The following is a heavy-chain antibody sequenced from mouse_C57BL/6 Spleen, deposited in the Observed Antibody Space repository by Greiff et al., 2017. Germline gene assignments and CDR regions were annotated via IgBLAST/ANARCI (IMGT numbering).Heavy chain of an antibody. D-gene: IGHD2-4*01. CDR1: GYSFTGYY. CDR3: ALYDYDGVSYWYFDV. Sequence: VQLQQSGPELVKPGASVKISCKASGYSFTGYYMNWVKQSPEKSLEWIGEINPSTGGTTYNQKFKAKATLTVDKSSSTAYMQLKSLTSEDSAVYYCALYDYDGVSYWYFDVWGTGTTVTVSS. CDR2: INPSTGGT. V-gene: IGHV1-42*01. J-gene: IGHJ1*03.